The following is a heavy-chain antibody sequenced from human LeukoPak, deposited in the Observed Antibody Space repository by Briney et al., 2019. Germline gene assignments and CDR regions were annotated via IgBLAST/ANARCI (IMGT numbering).Heavy chain of an antibody. V-gene: IGHV3-74*01. D-gene: IGHD1-14*01. Sequence: PGGSLRLSCAVPGFTFSSYWKHWVRQAPGKGLMWVSRLSTDGSSTSYADSVKGRFTISRDNAKNTLYLQMNSLRAEDTAVYYCSRVGTGTTRDYWGQGTLVTVSS. CDR3: SRVGTGTTRDY. CDR2: LSTDGSST. CDR1: GFTFSSYW. J-gene: IGHJ4*02.